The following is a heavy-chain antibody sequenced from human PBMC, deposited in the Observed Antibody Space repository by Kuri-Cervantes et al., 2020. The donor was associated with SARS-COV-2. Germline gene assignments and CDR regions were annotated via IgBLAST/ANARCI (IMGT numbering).Heavy chain of an antibody. CDR2: INSDGSST. J-gene: IGHJ4*02. V-gene: IGHV3-74*01. CDR1: GFTFSSYW. CDR3: ARDWDDYGDYGFDY. D-gene: IGHD4-17*01. Sequence: GESLKISCAASGFTFSSYWMHWVRQAPGKGLVWVSRINSDGSSTSYADSVKGRFTISRDNSKNTLYLQMNSLRAEDTAVYYCARDWDDYGDYGFDYWGQGTLVTVSS.